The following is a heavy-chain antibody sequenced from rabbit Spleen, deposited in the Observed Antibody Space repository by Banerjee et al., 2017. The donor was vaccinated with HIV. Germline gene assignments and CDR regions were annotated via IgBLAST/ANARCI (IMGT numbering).Heavy chain of an antibody. Sequence: QSLEESGGDLVKPGASLTLTCTASGFSFSYSDYMCWVRQPPGKGPEWIACISAGVSFTTYYATWAKGRFTISKTSSTTVTLQMTSLTAADTATYFCARARDTVDDVGDFARLDLWGPGTLVTVS. CDR1: GFSFSYSDY. CDR2: ISAGVSFTT. CDR3: ARARDTVDDVGDFARLDL. D-gene: IGHD2-1*01. V-gene: IGHV1S40*01. J-gene: IGHJ3*01.